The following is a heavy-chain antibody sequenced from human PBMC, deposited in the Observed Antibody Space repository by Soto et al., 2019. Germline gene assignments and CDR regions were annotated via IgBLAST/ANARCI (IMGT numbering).Heavy chain of an antibody. J-gene: IGHJ5*02. CDR3: ARGPYSSGWYGRPNNWFDP. CDR2: TYYRSKWYN. V-gene: IGHV6-1*01. Sequence: LSQTLSLTCAISGDSVSSNSAAWNWIRQSPSRGLEWLGRTYYRSKWYNDYAVSVKSRITINPDTSKNQFSLQLNSVTPEDTAVYYCARGPYSSGWYGRPNNWFDPWGQGTLVTVSS. D-gene: IGHD6-19*01. CDR1: GDSVSSNSAA.